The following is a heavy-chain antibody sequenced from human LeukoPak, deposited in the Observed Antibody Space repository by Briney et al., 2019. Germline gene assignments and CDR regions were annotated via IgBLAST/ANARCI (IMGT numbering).Heavy chain of an antibody. Sequence: GGSLRLSCAASGFTFSSYEMNWVRQAPGKGLEWVSYISSSGSTIYYADSVKGRFTISRDNAKNSLYLQMNSLRAEDTAVYYCARDFTLLGTNYYYMDVWGKGTTVTVSS. CDR2: ISSSGSTI. D-gene: IGHD3-3*01. CDR1: GFTFSSYE. J-gene: IGHJ6*03. V-gene: IGHV3-48*03. CDR3: ARDFTLLGTNYYYMDV.